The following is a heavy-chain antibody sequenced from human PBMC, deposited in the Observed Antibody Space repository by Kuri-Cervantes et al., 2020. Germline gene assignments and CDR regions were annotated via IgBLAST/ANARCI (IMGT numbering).Heavy chain of an antibody. D-gene: IGHD6-13*01. J-gene: IGHJ3*02. CDR3: ARGPNSSSWGWAFDI. CDR1: GGSFSGYY. Sequence: GSLRLSCAVYGGSFSGYYWSWIRQPPGKGLEWIGEINHSGSTNYNPSLKSRVTISVDTSKNQFSLKLSSVTAADTAVYYCARGPNSSSWGWAFDIWGQGTMVTVSS. V-gene: IGHV4-34*01. CDR2: INHSGST.